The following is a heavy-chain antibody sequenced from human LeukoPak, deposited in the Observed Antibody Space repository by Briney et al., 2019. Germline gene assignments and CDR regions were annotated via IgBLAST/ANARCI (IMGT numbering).Heavy chain of an antibody. J-gene: IGHJ4*02. V-gene: IGHV4-61*01. CDR1: GGSVSSGSYY. CDR3: ARAPEGRRRHFDY. CDR2: IYYSGST. D-gene: IGHD1-14*01. Sequence: SETLSLTCTVSGGSVSSGSYYWSWIRQPPGKGLEWIGYIYYSGSTNYNPSLKSRVTISVDTSKNQFSQKLSSVTAADTAVYYCARAPEGRRRHFDYWGQGTLVTVSS.